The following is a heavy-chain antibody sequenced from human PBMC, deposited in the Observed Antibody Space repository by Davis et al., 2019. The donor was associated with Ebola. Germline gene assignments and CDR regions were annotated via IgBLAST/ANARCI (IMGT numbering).Heavy chain of an antibody. V-gene: IGHV1-69*13. J-gene: IGHJ4*02. Sequence: SVKVSCKASGYTFTSYGISWVRQAPGQGLEWMGGIIPTFGTANYAQKFQGRVTITADESTSTAYMELSSLRSEDTAVYYCARDVGAAAGGDGDDYWGQGTLVTVSS. CDR2: IIPTFGTA. CDR3: ARDVGAAAGGDGDDY. D-gene: IGHD6-13*01. CDR1: GYTFTSYG.